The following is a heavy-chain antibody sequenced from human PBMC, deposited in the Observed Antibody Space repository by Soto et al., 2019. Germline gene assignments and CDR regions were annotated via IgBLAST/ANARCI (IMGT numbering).Heavy chain of an antibody. V-gene: IGHV5-51*01. Sequence: PGESLKISCKGSGYSFTSYWIGWVRQMSGKGLEWMGIIYPGDSDTRYSPSFQGQVTISADKSISTAYLQWSSLKASDTAMYYCAILRYFDWLFPKNWFDPWGQGTLVTVSS. CDR3: AILRYFDWLFPKNWFDP. CDR1: GYSFTSYW. CDR2: IYPGDSDT. J-gene: IGHJ5*02. D-gene: IGHD3-9*01.